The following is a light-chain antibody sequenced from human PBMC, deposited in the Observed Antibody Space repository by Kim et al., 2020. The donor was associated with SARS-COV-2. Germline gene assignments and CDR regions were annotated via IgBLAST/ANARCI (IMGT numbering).Light chain of an antibody. V-gene: IGLV2-14*02. CDR2: EGT. CDR3: SSYTTTTLV. J-gene: IGLJ3*02. CDR1: SSVVVSYNL. Sequence: PGQSITISCTAPSSVVVSYNLVSWYQQHPGKVPKLIIYEGTKRPSGVSTRFSGSKSDNTASLTISGLQAGDEADYYCSSYTTTTLVFGGGTQLTVL.